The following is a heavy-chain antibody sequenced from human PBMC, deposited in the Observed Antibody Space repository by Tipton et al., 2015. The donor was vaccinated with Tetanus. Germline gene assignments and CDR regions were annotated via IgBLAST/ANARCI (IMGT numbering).Heavy chain of an antibody. D-gene: IGHD2-21*02. J-gene: IGHJ4*01. CDR3: ATVGLVTASVKY. CDR1: GASFSDYY. V-gene: IGHV4-34*01. Sequence: TLSLTCAVYGASFSDYYWSWIRQAPGKGLEWIGEINHSGNTNHNPSLKSRVTLSVDTSKNQFSPKLNSVTAADTAVYYCATVGLVTASVKYWGQGTLVTVSS. CDR2: INHSGNT.